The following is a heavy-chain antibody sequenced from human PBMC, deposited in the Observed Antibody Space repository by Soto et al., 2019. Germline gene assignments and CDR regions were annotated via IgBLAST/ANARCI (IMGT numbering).Heavy chain of an antibody. CDR3: ARSGDNYNLLDY. V-gene: IGHV3-11*06. D-gene: IGHD1-1*01. J-gene: IGHJ4*02. CDR2: SSNSGTFA. Sequence: GGSLRLSCAASGFRFSDYAMSWVRQAPGKGLEWISYSSNSGTFARYADSVKGRFSISRDNAKNSLYLQINSLRGDDTAIYYCARSGDNYNLLDYWGQGTPVTVSS. CDR1: GFRFSDYA.